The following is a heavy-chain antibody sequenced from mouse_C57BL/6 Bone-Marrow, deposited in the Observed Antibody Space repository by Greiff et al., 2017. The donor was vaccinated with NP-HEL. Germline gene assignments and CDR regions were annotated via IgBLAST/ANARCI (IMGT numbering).Heavy chain of an antibody. Sequence: VHVKQSGAELVRPGASVKLSCTASGFNIKDDYMHWVKQRPEQGLEWIGWIDPENGDTEYASKFQGKATITADTSSNTAYLQLSSLTSEDTAVYYCTTAYYSNYDYFDYWGQGTTLTVSS. J-gene: IGHJ2*01. CDR2: IDPENGDT. D-gene: IGHD2-5*01. CDR1: GFNIKDDY. V-gene: IGHV14-4*01. CDR3: TTAYYSNYDYFDY.